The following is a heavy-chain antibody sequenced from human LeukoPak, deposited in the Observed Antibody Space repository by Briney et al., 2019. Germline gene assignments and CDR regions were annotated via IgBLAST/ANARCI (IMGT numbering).Heavy chain of an antibody. CDR1: GFTFSSYA. V-gene: IGHV3-74*01. CDR3: ARDTGRAVDI. J-gene: IGHJ3*02. CDR2: VKSDATST. D-gene: IGHD4-17*01. Sequence: GGSLRLSCAASGFTFSSYAMSWVRQAPGKGLVWVSGVKSDATSTYYADSVKGRFTISRDNAKNTLYLQMNSLRAEDTAVYYCARDTGRAVDIWGQGTMVTVSS.